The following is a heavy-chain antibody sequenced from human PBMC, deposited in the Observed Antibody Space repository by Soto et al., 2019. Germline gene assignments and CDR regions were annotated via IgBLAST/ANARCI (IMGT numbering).Heavy chain of an antibody. D-gene: IGHD4-17*01. J-gene: IGHJ6*02. CDR2: ISAYNGNT. CDR3: AATSGGADYGDYVDYYYYGMDV. CDR1: GYTFTSYG. V-gene: IGHV1-18*01. Sequence: QVQLVQSGAEVKKPGASVKVSCKASGYTFTSYGISWVRQAPGQGLEWMGWISAYNGNTNYAQKLQGRVTMTTDTSTSTAYMELRSLRSDDTAVYYCAATSGGADYGDYVDYYYYGMDVWGQGTTVTVSS.